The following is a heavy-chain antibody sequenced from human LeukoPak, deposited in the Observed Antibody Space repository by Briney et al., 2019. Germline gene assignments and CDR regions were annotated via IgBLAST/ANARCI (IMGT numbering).Heavy chain of an antibody. CDR2: ISAYNGNT. CDR1: GYTFTSYG. J-gene: IGHJ4*02. Sequence: GASVKVSCKASGYTFTSYGISWVRQAPGQGLEWMGWISAYNGNTNYAQKLQGRVTMTTVTSTSTAYMELRSLRSEDTAVYYCARLRSGWYGGDYWGQGTLVTVSS. CDR3: ARLRSGWYGGDY. D-gene: IGHD6-19*01. V-gene: IGHV1-18*01.